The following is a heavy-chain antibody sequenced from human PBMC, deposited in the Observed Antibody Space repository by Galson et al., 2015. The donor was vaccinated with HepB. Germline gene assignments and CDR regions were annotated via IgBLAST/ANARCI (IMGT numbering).Heavy chain of an antibody. V-gene: IGHV3-15*07. Sequence: SLRLSCAASGFTFSNAWMNWVRQAPGKGLEWVGRIKSKTDGGTTDYAAPVKGRFTISRDDSKNTLYLQMNSLKTEDTAVYYCTTRVGGSAVLWFGEPFDYWGQGTLVTVSS. D-gene: IGHD3-10*01. CDR2: IKSKTDGGTT. J-gene: IGHJ4*02. CDR1: GFTFSNAW. CDR3: TTRVGGSAVLWFGEPFDY.